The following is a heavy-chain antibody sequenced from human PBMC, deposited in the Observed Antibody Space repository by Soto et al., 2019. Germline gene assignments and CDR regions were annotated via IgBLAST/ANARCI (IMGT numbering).Heavy chain of an antibody. CDR3: AKEPYSDFWSAYYAFDY. CDR1: GFTFGSHA. CDR2: IRGSGGGA. J-gene: IGHJ4*02. D-gene: IGHD3-3*01. Sequence: EVQLLESGGGLVQPGGSLRLSCAASGFTFGSHAMIWVRQAPGKGLEWVSAIRGSGGGAYYADSVRSRFTISRDNSINTLYLQMNSPRAEDTALYYCAKEPYSDFWSAYYAFDYWCQGTLVTVSS. V-gene: IGHV3-23*01.